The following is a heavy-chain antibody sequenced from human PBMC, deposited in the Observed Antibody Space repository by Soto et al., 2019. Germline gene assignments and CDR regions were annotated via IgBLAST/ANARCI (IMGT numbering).Heavy chain of an antibody. J-gene: IGHJ4*02. CDR2: ISGRGDRT. Sequence: EVQLLESGVGLVQPGGSLRLSCAASGITISNYPMSLVRQAPWKGLDWVTGISGRGDRTYYAESAQGRFTISKDISMNSRSLQLDSLGGEDTAVDFCVKDDGGYPSTAPHWGQGTLVTVSS. V-gene: IGHV3-23*01. CDR1: GITISNYP. CDR3: VKDDGGYPSTAPH. D-gene: IGHD3-22*01.